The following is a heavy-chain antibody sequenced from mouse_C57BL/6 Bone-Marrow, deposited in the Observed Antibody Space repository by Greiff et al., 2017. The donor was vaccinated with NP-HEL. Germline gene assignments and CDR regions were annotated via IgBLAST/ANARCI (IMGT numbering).Heavy chain of an antibody. CDR2: LSPGNSDT. Sequence: EVQLQQSGTFLARPGASVKMSCKTSGYTFTSYWMHWVKQRPGQGLAWLGALSPGNSDTSYNQKFKGKAKLTAVTSASTAYMELSSLTNEDSAVYYCTRWIKTTVVLYYFDYWGQGTTLTVSS. CDR1: GYTFTSYW. V-gene: IGHV1-5*01. D-gene: IGHD1-1*01. CDR3: TRWIKTTVVLYYFDY. J-gene: IGHJ2*01.